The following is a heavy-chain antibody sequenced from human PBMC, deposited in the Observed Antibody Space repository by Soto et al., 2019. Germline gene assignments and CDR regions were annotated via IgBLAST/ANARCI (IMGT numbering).Heavy chain of an antibody. CDR2: ISGSGGST. J-gene: IGHJ4*02. CDR3: ANKGGSGTYYYDY. CDR1: GFIFSSYA. V-gene: IGHV3-23*01. D-gene: IGHD3-10*01. Sequence: PGGSLRLSCAASGFIFSSYAMSWVRQAPGKGLEWVSAISGSGGSTYYADSVKGRFTISRDNSKNTLYLQMNSLRVEDTAVYYCANKGGSGTYYYDYWGQGSPVTVSS.